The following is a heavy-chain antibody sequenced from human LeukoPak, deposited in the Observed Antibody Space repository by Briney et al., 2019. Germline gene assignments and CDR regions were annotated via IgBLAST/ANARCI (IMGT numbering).Heavy chain of an antibody. D-gene: IGHD3-10*01. Sequence: PGRSLRLSCGASGFTFSNYGMHWVRHAPGKGLEGVAVTSFDGSSKYYADSVKGRFTISRDNSKNTLYLQMNSLRPEDTAVYYCAKDRGFSFASGSSELEYWGQGTLVTVSS. J-gene: IGHJ4*02. CDR1: GFTFSNYG. CDR2: TSFDGSSK. CDR3: AKDRGFSFASGSSELEY. V-gene: IGHV3-30*18.